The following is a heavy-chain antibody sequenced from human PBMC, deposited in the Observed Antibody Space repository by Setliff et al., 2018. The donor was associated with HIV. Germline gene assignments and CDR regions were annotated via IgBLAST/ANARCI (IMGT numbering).Heavy chain of an antibody. V-gene: IGHV4-59*08. D-gene: IGHD3-10*01. CDR1: GVSISNYY. CDR3: VRQGPGSSPPHFGD. J-gene: IGHJ4*02. Sequence: PSETLSLTCTVSGVSISNYYWSWIRQPPGTGLEWIGYIYGSGRTFYSPSLKSRVAISADTSKGQFSLRLSYVTAADTAVYYCVRQGPGSSPPHFGDWGEGTLVTVSS. CDR2: IYGSGRT.